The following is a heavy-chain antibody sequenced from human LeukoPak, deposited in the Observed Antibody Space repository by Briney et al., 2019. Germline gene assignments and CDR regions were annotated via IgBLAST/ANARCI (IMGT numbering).Heavy chain of an antibody. V-gene: IGHV1-24*01. CDR1: GYSLTELS. Sequence: ASVKVSCKVSGYSLTELSMHWVRQAPGKGLEWMGGFDPEDGETIYAQKFQGRVTMTEDTSTDTAYMELSSLRSEDTAVYYCATGISSGYYSFDYWGQGTLVTVSS. J-gene: IGHJ4*02. CDR2: FDPEDGET. D-gene: IGHD3-22*01. CDR3: ATGISSGYYSFDY.